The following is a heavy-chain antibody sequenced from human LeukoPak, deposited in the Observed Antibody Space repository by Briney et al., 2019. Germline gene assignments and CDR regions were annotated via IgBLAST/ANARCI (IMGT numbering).Heavy chain of an antibody. V-gene: IGHV3-74*01. CDR2: IDTDGSTT. CDR1: GFTFNSYW. J-gene: IGHJ6*03. D-gene: IGHD2-8*01. Sequence: GGSLRLSCAASGFTFNSYWMHWVRHAPGKGLVWVSRIDTDGSTTSYADSVKGRFTISRDNAKDTLYLRMSSLRAEDTAVYYCVRTKRTNYYYYYMDVWGKGTTVTVSS. CDR3: VRTKRTNYYYYYMDV.